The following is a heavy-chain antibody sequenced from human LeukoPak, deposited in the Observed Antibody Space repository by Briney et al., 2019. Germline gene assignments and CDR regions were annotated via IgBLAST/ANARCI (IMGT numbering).Heavy chain of an antibody. CDR1: GFTVSSNY. CDR2: ISYDGSNK. V-gene: IGHV3-30-3*01. J-gene: IGHJ4*02. CDR3: ARGTWLVRYYFDY. Sequence: PGGSLRLSCEASGFTVSSNYMSWVRQAPGKGLEWVAVISYDGSNKYYADSVKGRFTISRDNSKNTLYLQMNSLRAEDTAVYYCARGTWLVRYYFDYWGQGTLVTVSS. D-gene: IGHD6-19*01.